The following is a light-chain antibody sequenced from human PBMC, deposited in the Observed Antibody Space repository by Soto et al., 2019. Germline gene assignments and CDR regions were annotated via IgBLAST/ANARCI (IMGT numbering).Light chain of an antibody. V-gene: IGLV2-14*01. CDR3: SSYRSSSTPVI. Sequence: QSVLTQPASVSGSPGQSITISCTGTSSDVGGYNYVSWYQQHPGKAPKLMIYDVSNRPSGVSNRFSGSKSGNTASLTISGLQAEYEADYSCSSYRSSSTPVIFGGGTKVTVL. CDR1: SSDVGGYNY. J-gene: IGLJ2*01. CDR2: DVS.